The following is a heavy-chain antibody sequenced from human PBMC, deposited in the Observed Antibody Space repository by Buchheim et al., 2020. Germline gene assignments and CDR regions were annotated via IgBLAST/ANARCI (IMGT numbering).Heavy chain of an antibody. V-gene: IGHV2-70*04. CDR1: GFSLSTSGVR. CDR2: IDWNDGK. J-gene: IGHJ4*02. D-gene: IGHD2-21*01. Sequence: QGALQESGPALVKPTQTLTLTCTFSGFSLSTSGVRVSWVRQPPGKALEWLARIDWNDGKFYSTSLKTRLTISKETSKNQVVLTMTNMDPVDTATYYCARMIWWSHDCWGQGTL. CDR3: ARMIWWSHDC.